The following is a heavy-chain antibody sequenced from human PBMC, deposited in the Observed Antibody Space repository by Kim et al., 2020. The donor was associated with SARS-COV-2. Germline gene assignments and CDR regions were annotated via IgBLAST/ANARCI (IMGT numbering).Heavy chain of an antibody. CDR1: GGSISSGGYS. CDR3: ARGYGDYYYFDY. Sequence: SETLSLTCAVSGGSISSGGYSWSWIRQPPGKGLEWIGYIYHSGSTYYNPSLKSRVTISVDRSKNQFSLKLSSVTAADTAVYYCARGYGDYYYFDYWGQGTLVTVSS. J-gene: IGHJ4*02. V-gene: IGHV4-30-2*01. D-gene: IGHD4-17*01. CDR2: IYHSGST.